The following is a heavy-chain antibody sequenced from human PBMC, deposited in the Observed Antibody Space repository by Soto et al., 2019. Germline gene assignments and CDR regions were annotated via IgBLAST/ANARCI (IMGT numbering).Heavy chain of an antibody. J-gene: IGHJ4*02. V-gene: IGHV1-3*05. CDR1: GYTFTIYS. Sequence: QVQLVQSGAEEKKPGASVKVSCKASGYTFTIYSMHWVRQAPGQRLEWMGWIHGNNGNTRYSQNFQGRITITRDTSASTDYMELGSLRSEDTAVYYCARPMNYNDYLDYWGQGTLVTVSS. CDR3: ARPMNYNDYLDY. D-gene: IGHD3-10*01. CDR2: IHGNNGNT.